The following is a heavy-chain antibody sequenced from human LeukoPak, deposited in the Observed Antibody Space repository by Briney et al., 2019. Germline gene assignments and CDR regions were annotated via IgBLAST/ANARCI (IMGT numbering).Heavy chain of an antibody. V-gene: IGHV4-34*01. Sequence: SETLSLTCAVYGGSFSGYHWSWIRQPPGKGLEWIGEINHSGSTNYNPSLKSRVTISVDTSKNQFSLKLSAVTAADTAVYYCARSTVTRGYYWGQGTLVTVSS. CDR3: ARSTVTRGYY. J-gene: IGHJ4*02. CDR1: GGSFSGYH. D-gene: IGHD4-17*01. CDR2: INHSGST.